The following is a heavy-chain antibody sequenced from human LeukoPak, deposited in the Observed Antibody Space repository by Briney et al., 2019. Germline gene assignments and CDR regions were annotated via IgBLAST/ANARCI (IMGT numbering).Heavy chain of an antibody. J-gene: IGHJ4*02. D-gene: IGHD6-6*01. CDR1: GYTFTSYA. V-gene: IGHV1-3*01. CDR3: ARGRSSSSYFDY. CDR2: INAGKGNT. Sequence: ASVKVSCKASGYTFTSYAMHWVRQAPGQRLEWMGWINAGKGNTKYSQKFQGRVTITRDTSASTAYMELSSLRSEDTAVYYCARGRSSSSYFDYWGQGTLVTVSS.